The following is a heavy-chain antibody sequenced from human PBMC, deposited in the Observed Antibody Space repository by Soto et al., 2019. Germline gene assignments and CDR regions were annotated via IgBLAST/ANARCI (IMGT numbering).Heavy chain of an antibody. CDR1: GFTVSSNY. V-gene: IGHV3-66*01. CDR3: ARTTVTYYFDY. CDR2: IYSGGST. J-gene: IGHJ4*02. Sequence: EVQLVESGGGLVQPGGSLRLSCAASGFTVSSNYMSWVRQAPGKGLEWGSVIYSGGSTYYADSVKGRFTISRDNSKNTLYLQMNSLRAEDTAVYYCARTTVTYYFDYWGQGTLVTVSS. D-gene: IGHD4-17*01.